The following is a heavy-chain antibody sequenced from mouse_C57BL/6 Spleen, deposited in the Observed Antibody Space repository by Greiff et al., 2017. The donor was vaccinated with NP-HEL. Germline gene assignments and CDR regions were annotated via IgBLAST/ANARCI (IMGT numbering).Heavy chain of an antibody. CDR1: GYAFSSSW. CDR2: IYPGDGDT. CDR3: ATGDGYYWYFDV. D-gene: IGHD2-3*01. J-gene: IGHJ1*03. Sequence: VQLQESGPELVKPGASVKISCKASGYAFSSSWMNWVKQRPGKGLEWIGRIYPGDGDTNYNGKFKGKATLTADKSSSTAYMQLSSLTSEDSAVYFCATGDGYYWYFDVWGTGTTVTVSS. V-gene: IGHV1-82*01.